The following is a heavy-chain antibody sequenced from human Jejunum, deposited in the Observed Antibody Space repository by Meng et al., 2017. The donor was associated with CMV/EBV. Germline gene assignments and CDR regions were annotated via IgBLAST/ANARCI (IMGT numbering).Heavy chain of an antibody. CDR3: AREWGYYNSGDAFDL. D-gene: IGHD3-10*01. Sequence: GFSLRMYDINGGRQAPGKGLEWVSYSGDSDDTMYYSDSVQGRFTLSRDDAKNSLYLHMNGLRAEDTAVYYSAREWGYYNSGDAFDLWGQGTMVTVSS. V-gene: IGHV3-48*03. CDR2: SGDSDDTM. CDR1: GFSLRMYD. J-gene: IGHJ3*01.